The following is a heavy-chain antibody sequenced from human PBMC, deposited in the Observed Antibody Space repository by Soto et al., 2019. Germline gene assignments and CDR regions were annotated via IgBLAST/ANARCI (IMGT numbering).Heavy chain of an antibody. CDR2: ISSSGSTI. CDR1: GFTFSDYY. Sequence: QVQLVESGGGLVKPGGSLRLSCAASGFTFSDYYISWIRQAPGKGLEWVSYISSSGSTIYYADSVKGRFTISRDNAKNSLYLQMNSLRAEDTAVYYCARDQVNCSGGSCPIRVYGMDVWGQGTTVTVSS. CDR3: ARDQVNCSGGSCPIRVYGMDV. D-gene: IGHD2-15*01. V-gene: IGHV3-11*01. J-gene: IGHJ6*02.